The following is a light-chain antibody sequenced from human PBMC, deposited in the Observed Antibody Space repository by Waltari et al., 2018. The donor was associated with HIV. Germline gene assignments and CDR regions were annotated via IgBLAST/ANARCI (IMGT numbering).Light chain of an antibody. CDR1: QSISGN. CDR2: GAS. CDR3: QQYNNWPRT. V-gene: IGKV3-15*01. J-gene: IGKJ2*01. Sequence: EIVMTQSPVTLSVSPGERATLSCSASQSISGNLAWYQQKPGQAPRLLIYGASTRATGIPARFSGSGSGTEFTLTISSLQSEDFAVYYCQQYNNWPRTFGQGTKLEIK.